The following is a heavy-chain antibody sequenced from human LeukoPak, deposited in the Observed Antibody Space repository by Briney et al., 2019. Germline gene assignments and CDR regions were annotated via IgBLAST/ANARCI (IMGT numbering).Heavy chain of an antibody. CDR2: ISSSSSYT. Sequence: MTGGSLRLSCAASGFTFSDYYMSWIRQAPGKGLEWVSYISSSSSYTNYADSVKGRFTISRDNAKNPLYLQMNSLRAEDTAVYYCARDGGGGSGSYYYYFDYWGQGTLVTVSS. J-gene: IGHJ4*02. V-gene: IGHV3-11*05. CDR3: ARDGGGGSGSYYYYFDY. CDR1: GFTFSDYY. D-gene: IGHD3-10*01.